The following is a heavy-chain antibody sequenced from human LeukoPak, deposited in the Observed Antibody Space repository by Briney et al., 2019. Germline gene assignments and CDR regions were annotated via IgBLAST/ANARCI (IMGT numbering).Heavy chain of an antibody. CDR3: AKSNGLDY. D-gene: IGHD2-8*01. CDR1: GFTFSNYA. V-gene: IGHV3-23*01. J-gene: IGHJ4*02. CDR2: ISGSGDST. Sequence: GGSLRLSCAASGFTFSNYAMSWVRQAPGKGLEWVSTISGSGDSTYYADSVKGRFTISRDNSKNTLNLQMNSLRVEDTAVYYCAKSNGLDYWGQGTLVTVS.